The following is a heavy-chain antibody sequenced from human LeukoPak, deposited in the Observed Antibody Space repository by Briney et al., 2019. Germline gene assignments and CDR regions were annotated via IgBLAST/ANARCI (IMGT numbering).Heavy chain of an antibody. CDR3: ARVEGGRYLVDN. J-gene: IGHJ4*02. CDR2: IYYSGST. V-gene: IGHV4-39*07. D-gene: IGHD1-26*01. Sequence: SETLSLTCTVSGDSLSNSTYYWGWSRQPPWKGLEWIGSIYYSGSTYYNPSLKSRVTISIDTSKNQFSLKLSSVTAADTALYYCARVEGGRYLVDNWGQGTLVTVSS. CDR1: GDSLSNSTYY.